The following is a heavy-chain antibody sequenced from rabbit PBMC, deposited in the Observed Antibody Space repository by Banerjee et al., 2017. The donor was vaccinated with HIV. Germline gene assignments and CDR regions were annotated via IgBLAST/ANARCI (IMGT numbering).Heavy chain of an antibody. D-gene: IGHD4-1*01. CDR3: ARDLAGVIGWNFNF. J-gene: IGHJ4*01. CDR1: GFSFSSIYY. V-gene: IGHV1S40*01. CDR2: IDGGSSGST. Sequence: QSLEESGGDLVKPGASLTLTCTASGFSFSSIYYMCWVRQAPGKGLEWITCIDGGSSGSTWYATWAKGRFTISKASWTTVTLQMTSLTAADTATYFCARDLAGVIGWNFNFWGPGTLVTVS.